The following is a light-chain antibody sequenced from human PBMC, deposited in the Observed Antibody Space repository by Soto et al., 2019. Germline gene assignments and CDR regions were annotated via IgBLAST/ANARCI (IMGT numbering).Light chain of an antibody. CDR3: QQNGDSAWT. CDR1: QSVSSSY. J-gene: IGKJ1*01. V-gene: IGKV3-20*01. Sequence: EIVLTHSPGTLSLSPWERATLSCRASQSVSSSYLVWHQQKPGQAPRLLIYGASRRASGIPERFSGSGSGTDFTLTISRLEPEDFAVYYRQQNGDSAWTFGQGTKVDIK. CDR2: GAS.